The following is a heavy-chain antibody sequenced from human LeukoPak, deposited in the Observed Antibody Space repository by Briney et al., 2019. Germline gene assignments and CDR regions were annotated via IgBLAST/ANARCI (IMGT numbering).Heavy chain of an antibody. V-gene: IGHV1-46*01. CDR2: INPSGGST. CDR3: ARPYYYDSSGEGAFDI. D-gene: IGHD3-22*01. Sequence: ASVKVSCKASGYTFTSYYMHWVRQAPGQGLEWMGIINPSGGSTSYAQKFQGRVTMTRDTSTSTVYMELSSLRSEDTAVYYCARPYYYDSSGEGAFDIWGQGTMVTVSS. J-gene: IGHJ3*02. CDR1: GYTFTSYY.